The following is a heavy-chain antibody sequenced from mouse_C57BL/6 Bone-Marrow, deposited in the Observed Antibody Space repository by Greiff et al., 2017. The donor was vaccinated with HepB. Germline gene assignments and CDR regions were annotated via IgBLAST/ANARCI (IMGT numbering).Heavy chain of an antibody. CDR2: IHPNSGST. CDR1: GYTFTSYW. Sequence: QVQLKQPGAELVKPGASVKLSCKASGYTFTSYWMHWVKQRPGQGLEWIGMIHPNSGSTNYNEKFKSKATLTVDKSSSTAYMQLSSLTSEDSAVYYCARCYYGSSYPYAMDYWGQGTSVTVSS. D-gene: IGHD1-1*01. CDR3: ARCYYGSSYPYAMDY. J-gene: IGHJ4*01. V-gene: IGHV1-64*01.